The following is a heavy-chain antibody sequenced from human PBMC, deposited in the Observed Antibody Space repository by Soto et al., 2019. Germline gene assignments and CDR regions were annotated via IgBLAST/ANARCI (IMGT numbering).Heavy chain of an antibody. V-gene: IGHV4-30-4*01. Sequence: SETLSLTCTVSGASIRSTDYYWSWIRRAPGKGLEWIGYVYYTGSTYYNPSLMSRLTISVDTSKNQFSLKLTSVTAAETAVYYCVRTARQGAVAPHWFDRWGQGTQVTVSS. CDR3: VRTARQGAVAPHWFDR. CDR2: VYYTGST. CDR1: GASIRSTDYY. J-gene: IGHJ5*02. D-gene: IGHD2-21*02.